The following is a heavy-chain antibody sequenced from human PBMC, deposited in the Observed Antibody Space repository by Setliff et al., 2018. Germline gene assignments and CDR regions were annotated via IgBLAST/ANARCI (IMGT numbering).Heavy chain of an antibody. CDR2: ISAYNGNT. V-gene: IGHV1-18*01. CDR1: GYTFTSYG. Sequence: ASVKVSCKASGYTFTSYGISWVRQAPGQGLEWMGWISAYNGNTNYAQKLQGRVTMTTDTSTSTAYMELRSLRSDDTAVYYCARFRCSGGSCNFDRYSGWFDPWGQGTLVTVSS. CDR3: ARFRCSGGSCNFDRYSGWFDP. J-gene: IGHJ5*02. D-gene: IGHD2-15*01.